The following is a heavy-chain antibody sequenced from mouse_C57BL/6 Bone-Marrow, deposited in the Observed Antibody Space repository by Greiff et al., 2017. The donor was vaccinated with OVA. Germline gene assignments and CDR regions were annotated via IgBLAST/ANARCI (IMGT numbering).Heavy chain of an antibody. CDR3: ASRGVTVYFDY. V-gene: IGHV1-76*01. CDR1: GYTFTDYY. D-gene: IGHD3-3*01. CDR2: IYPGSGNT. J-gene: IGHJ2*01. Sequence: QVQLQQSGAELVRPGASVKLSCKASGYTFTDYYINWVKQRPGQGLEWIARIYPGSGNTYYNEKFKGKGTLTVEKSSSTAYMELRSLTSHDSAVFFCASRGVTVYFDYWGQGTTLTVSS.